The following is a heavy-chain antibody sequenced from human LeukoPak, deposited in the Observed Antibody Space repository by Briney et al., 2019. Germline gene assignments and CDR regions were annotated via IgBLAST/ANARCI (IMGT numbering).Heavy chain of an antibody. V-gene: IGHV3-11*01. Sequence: PGGSLRLSCAASGFTFSDYYMSWIRQAPGKRREGVSYISSSGSTIYYADSVKGRFTISRDNAKNSLYLQMNSLRAEDTAVYYCARDRSSSSWYRWFDPWGQGTLVTVSS. J-gene: IGHJ5*02. CDR1: GFTFSDYY. CDR3: ARDRSSSSWYRWFDP. D-gene: IGHD6-13*01. CDR2: ISSSGSTI.